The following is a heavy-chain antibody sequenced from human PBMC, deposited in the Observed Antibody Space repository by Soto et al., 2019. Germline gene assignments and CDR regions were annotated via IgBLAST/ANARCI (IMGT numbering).Heavy chain of an antibody. J-gene: IGHJ5*02. CDR3: ASDMSTP. D-gene: IGHD3-16*01. V-gene: IGHV1-8*01. CDR1: GYTFTSHD. CDR2: MNPNSGHT. Sequence: QVQLVQSGAEVNKPGASVKVSCKASGYTFTSHDINWMRQATGQGLEWMGWMNPNSGHTNYAQKFQGRVTMTRDTSISTAYMELTSLRSEDTAIYYCASDMSTPWGQGTLVTVSS.